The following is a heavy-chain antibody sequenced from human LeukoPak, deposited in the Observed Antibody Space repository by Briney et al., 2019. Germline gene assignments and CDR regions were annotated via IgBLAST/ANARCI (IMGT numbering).Heavy chain of an antibody. CDR2: IKQDGGEK. V-gene: IGHV3-7*01. Sequence: PGGSLRLSCAASAFTFNDYWMTWVRQAPGKGLEWVAIIKQDGGEKYYVDSVKGRFTISRDNAKNSLYLQMNSLRAEDTAVYYCARGGATTFGLWGNAFDIWGQGTMVTVSS. J-gene: IGHJ3*02. CDR1: AFTFNDYW. D-gene: IGHD3-3*01. CDR3: ARGGATTFGLWGNAFDI.